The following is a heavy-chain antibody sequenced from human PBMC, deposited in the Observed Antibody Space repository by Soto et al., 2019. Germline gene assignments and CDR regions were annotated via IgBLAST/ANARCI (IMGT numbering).Heavy chain of an antibody. CDR2: IYYSGST. Sequence: SETLCLTCTVSGGSVSSSSYYWGWIRQPPGKGLEWIGSIYYSGSTYYNPSLKSRVTISVDTSKNQFSLKLSSVTAADTAVYYCARSRHSPYLYSSNNWFDPWGQGTLVT. J-gene: IGHJ5*02. D-gene: IGHD2-2*01. V-gene: IGHV4-39*01. CDR3: ARSRHSPYLYSSNNWFDP. CDR1: GGSVSSSSYY.